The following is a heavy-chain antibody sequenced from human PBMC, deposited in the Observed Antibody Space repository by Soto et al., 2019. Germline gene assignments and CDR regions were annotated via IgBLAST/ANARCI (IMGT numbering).Heavy chain of an antibody. V-gene: IGHV4-39*01. CDR3: ARSLEYCINGVCYPKQFYYYYGMDV. D-gene: IGHD2-8*01. CDR1: GGSISSSSYY. J-gene: IGHJ6*02. CDR2: IYYSGST. Sequence: SETLSLTCTVSGGSISSSSYYWGWIRQPPGKGLEWIGSIYYSGSTYYNPSLKSRVTISVDTSKNQFSLKLSSVTAADTAVYYWARSLEYCINGVCYPKQFYYYYGMDVWGQGTRVTVSS.